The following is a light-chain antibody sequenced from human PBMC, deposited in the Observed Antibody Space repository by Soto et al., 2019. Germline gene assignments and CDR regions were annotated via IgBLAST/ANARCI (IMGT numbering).Light chain of an antibody. J-gene: IGLJ2*01. CDR1: SSDVGGYNY. Sequence: QSALTQPRSVSGSPGQSVTISCTGTSSDVGGYNYVSWYQQHPGKAPKLMIYDVNKRPSGVPDRFSGSKSGNTASLTISGLQAEDEADYYCCSYAGSYTHVVFGGGTKLTVL. CDR3: CSYAGSYTHVV. CDR2: DVN. V-gene: IGLV2-11*01.